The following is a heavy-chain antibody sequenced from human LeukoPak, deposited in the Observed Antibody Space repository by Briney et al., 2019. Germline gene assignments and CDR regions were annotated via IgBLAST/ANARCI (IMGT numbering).Heavy chain of an antibody. Sequence: GESLKISCKGSGYSFTSYWIGWVRQMPGKGLEWMGIIYPGDSDTRYSPSFQGQVTISADKSISTAYLQWSSLKASDTAMYYCASRVHYYDSSGYYMEAFDIWGQGTMVTVSS. CDR1: GYSFTSYW. D-gene: IGHD3-22*01. J-gene: IGHJ3*02. V-gene: IGHV5-51*01. CDR2: IYPGDSDT. CDR3: ASRVHYYDSSGYYMEAFDI.